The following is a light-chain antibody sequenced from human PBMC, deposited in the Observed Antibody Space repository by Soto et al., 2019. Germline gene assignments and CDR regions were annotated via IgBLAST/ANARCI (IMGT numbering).Light chain of an antibody. Sequence: DIQMTQSPSTLSGSVGDRVTITCRASQTISSWVAWYQQKPGKAPKLLIYKASTLKSGVPSRFSGSGSGTEFTLTISSLQPDDFATYYCQHYNSYSAAFGQRT. V-gene: IGKV1-5*03. CDR3: QHYNSYSAA. CDR1: QTISSW. CDR2: KAS. J-gene: IGKJ1*01.